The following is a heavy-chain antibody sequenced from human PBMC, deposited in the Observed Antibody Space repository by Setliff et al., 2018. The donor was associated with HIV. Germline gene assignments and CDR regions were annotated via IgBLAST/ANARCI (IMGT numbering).Heavy chain of an antibody. CDR1: GGSINSYY. D-gene: IGHD3-22*01. Sequence: SETLSLTCTVSGGSINSYYWSWIRQPAGKGLEWIGRIYASGSTSYNPSLKSRITMSVDMSKSRVSLKVISVTAADTAVYYCARENYDTSGYGAFDIWGQGTMVTVSS. CDR2: IYASGST. CDR3: ARENYDTSGYGAFDI. V-gene: IGHV4-4*07. J-gene: IGHJ3*02.